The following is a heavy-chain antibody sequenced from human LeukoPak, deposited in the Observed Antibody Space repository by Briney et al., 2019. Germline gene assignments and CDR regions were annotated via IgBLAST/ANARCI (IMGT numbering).Heavy chain of an antibody. CDR2: TYYRSKWYN. D-gene: IGHD3-16*01. CDR1: GDSVSSNSAA. V-gene: IGHV6-1*01. J-gene: IGHJ3*02. CDR3: ARDWGTLTDGFDI. Sequence: SQTLSLTCVISGDSVSSNSAAWNWIRQSPSRGLEWLGRTYYRSKWYNDYAISVRSRITINPDTSKNQFSLQLNSVTPEDTAVYYCARDWGTLTDGFDIWGQGTMVIVSS.